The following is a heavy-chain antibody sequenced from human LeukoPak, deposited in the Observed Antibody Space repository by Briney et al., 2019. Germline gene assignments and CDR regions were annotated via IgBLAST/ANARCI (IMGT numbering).Heavy chain of an antibody. CDR3: ARYYGSGSPPFDY. CDR2: ISGSSDYI. Sequence: GGSLRRSCAASGFTFSTYAMNWVRQAPGKGLEWVSSISGSSDYIYYADSVKGRFTISRDNAKNSLYLQMNSLRAEDTAVYYCARYYGSGSPPFDYWGQGTLVTVSS. V-gene: IGHV3-21*01. D-gene: IGHD3-10*01. J-gene: IGHJ4*02. CDR1: GFTFSTYA.